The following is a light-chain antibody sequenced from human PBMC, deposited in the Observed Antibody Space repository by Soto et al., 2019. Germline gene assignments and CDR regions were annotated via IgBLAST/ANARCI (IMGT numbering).Light chain of an antibody. J-gene: IGKJ3*01. CDR3: QQYDNPFT. Sequence: DIKLIQSPSSLSASVGDRVTLTCQASQDISNHLNWYQQKPGKAPKLLIYDASNLETGVPSRFSGSGSGTDFTFTISSLQPEDIATYYCQQYDNPFTFGPGTKVDVK. CDR2: DAS. CDR1: QDISNH. V-gene: IGKV1-33*01.